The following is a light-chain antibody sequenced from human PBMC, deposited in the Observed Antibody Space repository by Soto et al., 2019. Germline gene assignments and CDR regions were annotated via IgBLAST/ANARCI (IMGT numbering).Light chain of an antibody. J-gene: IGLJ1*01. CDR2: GNS. V-gene: IGLV1-40*01. CDR1: SSNIGAGYD. Sequence: QAVLTQPPSVSGAPGQRVTISCTGNSSNIGAGYDVHWYQQLPGTAPRLLIYGNSNRPSGVPDRFSGSNSGTSASLAITGLQAEDQADYYCQSYDSSLSVFYVFGTGTQLTVL. CDR3: QSYDSSLSVFYV.